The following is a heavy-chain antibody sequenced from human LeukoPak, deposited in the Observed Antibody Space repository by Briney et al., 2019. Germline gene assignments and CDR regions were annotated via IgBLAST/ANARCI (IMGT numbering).Heavy chain of an antibody. CDR1: GYTFTSYG. J-gene: IGHJ4*02. Sequence: ASVKVSCKASGYTFTSYGISWVRQAPGQGLEWMGWISAYNGNTNYAQKLQGRVTMTTDTSTSTAYMELRSLRSDDAAVYYCASSAYSGSFNYWGQGTLVTVSS. D-gene: IGHD1-26*01. V-gene: IGHV1-18*01. CDR3: ASSAYSGSFNY. CDR2: ISAYNGNT.